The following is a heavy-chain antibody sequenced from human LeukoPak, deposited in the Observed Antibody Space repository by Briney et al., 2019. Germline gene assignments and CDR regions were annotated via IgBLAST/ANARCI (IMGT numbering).Heavy chain of an antibody. Sequence: SETLSLTCTVSGGSISSSNYYWGWIRRPPGKGLEWIGSIYYSGSTYYNPSLKSRVTISVDTSKDQFSLKLSSMTAADTAVYYCVRSTNHADFDSWGQGTLVTVSS. D-gene: IGHD2-2*01. CDR2: IYYSGST. CDR1: GGSISSSNYY. CDR3: VRSTNHADFDS. V-gene: IGHV4-39*01. J-gene: IGHJ4*02.